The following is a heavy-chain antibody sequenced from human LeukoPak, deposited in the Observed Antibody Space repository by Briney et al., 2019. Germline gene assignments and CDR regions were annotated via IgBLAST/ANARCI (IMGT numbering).Heavy chain of an antibody. CDR3: ARVTHSNPWLLLPGDREDPSDY. D-gene: IGHD3-22*01. J-gene: IGHJ4*02. Sequence: ASVKVSCKASGYTFTSYDINWVRQATGQGLEWMGWMNPNSGNTGYAQKFQGRVTMTRNTSISTAYMERSSLRSEDTAVYYCARVTHSNPWLLLPGDREDPSDYWGQGTLVTVSS. CDR1: GYTFTSYD. V-gene: IGHV1-8*01. CDR2: MNPNSGNT.